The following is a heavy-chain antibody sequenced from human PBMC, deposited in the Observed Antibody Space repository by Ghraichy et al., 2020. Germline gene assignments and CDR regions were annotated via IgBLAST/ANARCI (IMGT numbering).Heavy chain of an antibody. V-gene: IGHV3-23*01. Sequence: GGSLRLSCVASGFTFSAHAMNWVRQAPGKGLEWVATISGAGGSTYYAESVKGRFTISRDNSKNTLLLQMDSLRAEDTAVYYCAPRGASVHSEWGFFDSWGQGTLVTVSA. D-gene: IGHD1-26*01. J-gene: IGHJ4*02. CDR2: ISGAGGST. CDR1: GFTFSAHA. CDR3: APRGASVHSEWGFFDS.